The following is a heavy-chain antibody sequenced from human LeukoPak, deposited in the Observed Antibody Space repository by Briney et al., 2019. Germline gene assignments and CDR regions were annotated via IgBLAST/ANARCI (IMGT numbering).Heavy chain of an antibody. CDR2: MNPNSGNT. J-gene: IGHJ6*03. CDR1: GYTFTSYD. Sequence: ASVKVSCKASGYTFTSYDINWVRQATGQGLERMGWMNPNSGNTGYAQKFQGRVTITRNTSISTAYMELSSLRSEDTAVYYCARAPHYYGSGSYSYYYYYRDVWGKGTTVTVSS. D-gene: IGHD3-10*01. V-gene: IGHV1-8*01. CDR3: ARAPHYYGSGSYSYYYYYRDV.